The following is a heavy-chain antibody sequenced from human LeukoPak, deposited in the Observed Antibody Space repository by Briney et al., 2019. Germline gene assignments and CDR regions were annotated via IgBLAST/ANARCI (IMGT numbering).Heavy chain of an antibody. CDR1: GGSISSSSYY. Sequence: SETLSLTCTVSGGSISSSSYYWGWIRQPPGKGLEWIGSIYYSGSTYYNPSLKSRVTISVDTSKNQFSLKLSSVTAADTAVYYCARQESGWDYWGQGTLVTVS. D-gene: IGHD6-19*01. CDR2: IYYSGST. V-gene: IGHV4-39*01. CDR3: ARQESGWDY. J-gene: IGHJ4*02.